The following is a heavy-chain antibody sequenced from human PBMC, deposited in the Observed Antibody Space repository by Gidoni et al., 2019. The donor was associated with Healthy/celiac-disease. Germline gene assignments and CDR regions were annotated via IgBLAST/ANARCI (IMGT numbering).Heavy chain of an antibody. D-gene: IGHD3-22*01. CDR2: ISYDGSNT. CDR3: ARAYSSGYYAFDY. CDR1: GFTFSSYA. V-gene: IGHV3-30-3*01. Sequence: QVQLVESGGGVVQPGRSLRRTCAASGFTFSSYAMHWVRQAPGKGLEWVAFISYDGSNTYYADSVKGRFTISRDNSKNTLYLQMNSLRAEDTAVYYCARAYSSGYYAFDYWGQGTLVTVSS. J-gene: IGHJ4*02.